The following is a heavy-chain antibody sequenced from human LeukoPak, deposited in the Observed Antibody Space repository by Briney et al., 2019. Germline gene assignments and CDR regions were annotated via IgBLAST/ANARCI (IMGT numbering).Heavy chain of an antibody. CDR1: GFNLSSDS. V-gene: IGHV3-21*01. D-gene: IGHD4-23*01. J-gene: IGHJ4*02. Sequence: PGGSLRLSCAASGFNLSSDSMNWVRQAPGKGLEWVSSISFSSSYIYYADSVKGRFTISRDNAKNSLYLQMNSLRVEDTAVYYCARGVVVTRRGPRYYFDHWGQGTLVTVSS. CDR2: ISFSSSYI. CDR3: ARGVVVTRRGPRYYFDH.